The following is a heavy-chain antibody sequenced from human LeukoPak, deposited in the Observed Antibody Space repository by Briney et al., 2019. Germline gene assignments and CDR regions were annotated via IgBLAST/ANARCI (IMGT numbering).Heavy chain of an antibody. CDR1: GYTFSGYY. Sequence: GASVKVSCKASGYTFSGYYIHWVRQAPGQGLEWMGWINPHNGDTNYAQKFQGRVTMTNDTSSSTAYMELSWLRYDDTAMYYCARDPFVYYDYVWQNYRYTDEGALGDYWGQGTLVTVSS. J-gene: IGHJ4*02. V-gene: IGHV1-2*02. CDR3: ARDPFVYYDYVWQNYRYTDEGALGDY. CDR2: INPHNGDT. D-gene: IGHD3-16*02.